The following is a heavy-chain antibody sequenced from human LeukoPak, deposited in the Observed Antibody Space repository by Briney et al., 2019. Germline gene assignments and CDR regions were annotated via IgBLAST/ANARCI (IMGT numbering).Heavy chain of an antibody. D-gene: IGHD4-17*01. J-gene: IGHJ4*02. CDR2: IYHSGST. CDR1: GYSISSGNY. V-gene: IGHV4-38-2*02. Sequence: SETLSLTCSVSGYSISSGNYWGLIRQPPGKGLEWIGSIYHSGSTYYNPSLKSRVTMSVDTSKNQFSLKLRSVTAADTAVYYCARETTTGAPLDYWGQGTLVTVSS. CDR3: ARETTTGAPLDY.